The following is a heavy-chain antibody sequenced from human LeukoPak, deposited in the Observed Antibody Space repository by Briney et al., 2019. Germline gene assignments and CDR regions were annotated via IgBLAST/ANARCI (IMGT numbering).Heavy chain of an antibody. CDR1: GGSISSSFY. D-gene: IGHD3-3*01. Sequence: SETLSLTCTVSGGSISSSFYWSWIRQPPGKGLEWIAYIYYSGSTNYNPSLKSRVTISVDTSKNQFSLKLSSVTAADTAVYYCARDALPGIDGSGSNWFDPWGQGTLVTVSS. CDR2: IYYSGST. J-gene: IGHJ5*02. V-gene: IGHV4-59*01. CDR3: ARDALPGIDGSGSNWFDP.